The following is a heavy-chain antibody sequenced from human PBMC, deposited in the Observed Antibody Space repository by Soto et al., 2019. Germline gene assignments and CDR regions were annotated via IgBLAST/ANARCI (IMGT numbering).Heavy chain of an antibody. CDR3: ARYSGSIAASP. V-gene: IGHV3-7*03. CDR1: GFTFSDFW. D-gene: IGHD6-6*01. Sequence: GGSLRLSCAVSGFTFSDFWMNWFRQAPGKGLEWVANIKPDGSEKLYVDSVKGRFTISRDNAKNSLYLQMNSLRAEDTALYYCARYSGSIAASPWGQGTLVTVSS. CDR2: IKPDGSEK. J-gene: IGHJ4*02.